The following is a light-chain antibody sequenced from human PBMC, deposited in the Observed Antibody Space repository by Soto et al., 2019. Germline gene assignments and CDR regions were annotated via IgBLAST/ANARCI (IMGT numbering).Light chain of an antibody. J-gene: IGKJ1*01. CDR1: QSVLYSANNKNC. V-gene: IGKV4-1*01. CDR3: QQYYSTPRT. CDR2: WAS. Sequence: DIVMTQSPDSLAVSLGERATINCKSSQSVLYSANNKNCLAWYQQKPGQPPKLLLYWASTRESGVPDRFSGSGSGTDFTLTISSLQAEDVAVYYCQQYYSTPRTFGQRTKVEIK.